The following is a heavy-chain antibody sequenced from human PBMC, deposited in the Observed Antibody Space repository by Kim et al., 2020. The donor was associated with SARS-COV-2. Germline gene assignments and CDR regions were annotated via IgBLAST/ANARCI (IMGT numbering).Heavy chain of an antibody. V-gene: IGHV1-69*13. CDR1: GGTFSSYA. CDR3: ARDDPIFGVVIKSPTLYYYGMDV. CDR2: IIPIFGTA. D-gene: IGHD3-3*01. J-gene: IGHJ6*02. Sequence: SVKVSCKASGGTFSSYAISWVRQAPGQGLEWMGGIIPIFGTANYAQKFQGRVTITADESTSTAYMELSSLRSEDTAVYYCARDDPIFGVVIKSPTLYYYGMDVWGQGTTVTVSS.